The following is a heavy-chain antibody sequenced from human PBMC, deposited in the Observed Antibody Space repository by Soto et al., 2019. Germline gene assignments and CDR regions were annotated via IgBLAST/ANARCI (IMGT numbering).Heavy chain of an antibody. D-gene: IGHD3-9*01. Sequence: SVKVSCKASGGTFSSYAISWVRQAPGQGLEWMGGIIPIFGTANYAQKFQGRVTITADESTSTAYMELSSPRSEDTAVYYCARGLRYFDGFDYWGQGTLVTVSS. CDR1: GGTFSSYA. CDR2: IIPIFGTA. V-gene: IGHV1-69*13. J-gene: IGHJ4*02. CDR3: ARGLRYFDGFDY.